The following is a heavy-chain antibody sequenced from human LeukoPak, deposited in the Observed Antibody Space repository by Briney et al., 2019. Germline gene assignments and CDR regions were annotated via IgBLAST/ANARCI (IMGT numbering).Heavy chain of an antibody. CDR1: GDSISSYY. J-gene: IGHJ4*02. CDR3: ASPRGYSAYVYFDY. CDR2: IYYSGST. V-gene: IGHV4-59*08. D-gene: IGHD5-12*01. Sequence: PSETLSLTCTVSGDSISSYYWSWIRQPPGKGLEWVGYIYYSGSTNYNPSLKSRVTISVDTSKNQFSLKLSSVTAADTAVYYCASPRGYSAYVYFDYWGQGTLVTVSS.